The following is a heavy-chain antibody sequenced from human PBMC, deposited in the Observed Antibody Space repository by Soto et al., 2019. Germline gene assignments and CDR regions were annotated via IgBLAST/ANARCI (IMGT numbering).Heavy chain of an antibody. CDR2: IIPIFGTA. CDR1: GGTFSRHA. J-gene: IGHJ4*02. V-gene: IGHV1-69*01. CDR3: ARGWGYDSNDYYYAY. Sequence: QVQLVQSGAEVRKPGSSVKVSCKASGGTFSRHAISWVRQAPGQGLEWMGGIIPIFGTANNAQKFQGRVMIIADESTSTVYMELSSLRSEDTAMYYCARGWGYDSNDYYYAYWGQGTLVIVSS. D-gene: IGHD3-22*01.